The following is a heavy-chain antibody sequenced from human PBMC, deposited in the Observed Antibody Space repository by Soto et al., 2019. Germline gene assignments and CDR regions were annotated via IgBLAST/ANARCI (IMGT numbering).Heavy chain of an antibody. V-gene: IGHV4-4*02. D-gene: IGHD6-13*01. CDR2: IYHSGSA. Sequence: QVELQESGPGLVKPSGTLSLTCAVSGDSVSSRFWWSWVRQSPGKGLEWIGEIYHSGSANYNPSLKSRVTMXVXNXQNQFSLKLNSVTAADTAVYYCARYNAASGTYYFDYWGQGTLVTVSS. CDR3: ARYNAASGTYYFDY. J-gene: IGHJ4*02. CDR1: GDSVSSRFW.